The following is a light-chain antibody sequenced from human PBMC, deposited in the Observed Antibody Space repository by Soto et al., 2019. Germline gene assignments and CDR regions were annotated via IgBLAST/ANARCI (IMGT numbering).Light chain of an antibody. Sequence: VMTQSPATLSVSPGERAALSCRASQSVSTNLAWYQQKPGQPPRLLIYDASNRATGIPARFSGSGSGTDFTLTISSLEPEDFAVYFCQQYNNWPPITFGQGTRLEIK. J-gene: IGKJ5*01. CDR2: DAS. CDR3: QQYNNWPPIT. V-gene: IGKV3D-15*01. CDR1: QSVSTN.